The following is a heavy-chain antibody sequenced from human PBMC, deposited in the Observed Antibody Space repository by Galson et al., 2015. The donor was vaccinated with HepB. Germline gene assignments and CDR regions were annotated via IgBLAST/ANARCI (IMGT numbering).Heavy chain of an antibody. CDR2: IYWDDDK. Sequence: PALVKPTQTLTLTCTFSGFSLSTGGVGVGWIRQPPGKALEWLALIYWDDDKRYSPSLKSRLTITKDTSKNQVVLTMTNMDPVDTATYYCARMNIVAPHTYADYYYGMDVWGQGTTVTVSS. D-gene: IGHD5-12*01. V-gene: IGHV2-5*02. CDR3: ARMNIVAPHTYADYYYGMDV. CDR1: GFSLSTGGVG. J-gene: IGHJ6*02.